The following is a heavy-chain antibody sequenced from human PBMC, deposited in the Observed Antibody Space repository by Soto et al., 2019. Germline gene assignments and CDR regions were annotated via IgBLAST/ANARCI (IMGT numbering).Heavy chain of an antibody. CDR1: GYSFASYW. CDR3: ARTRSFTLGFYYDGMDV. V-gene: IGHV5-51*01. J-gene: IGHJ6*02. D-gene: IGHD6-6*01. Sequence: GESLKISCQGSGYSFASYWIGWVRRMAGKDLEWMGIIYPGDSDTRYSPSFQGQVTISADKSLRTAYLQWTSLKASDTALYYCARTRSFTLGFYYDGMDVWGQGTTVTVSS. CDR2: IYPGDSDT.